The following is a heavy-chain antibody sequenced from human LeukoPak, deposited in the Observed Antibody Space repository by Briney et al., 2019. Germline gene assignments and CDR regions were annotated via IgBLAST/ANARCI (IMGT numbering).Heavy chain of an antibody. CDR3: ARASYSRAWTLFDY. Sequence: GGSLRLSCAASGFTFSSYSMNWVRQAPGKGLEWVSSITSSSTYMYDADSVKGRFTISRDNAKNSLYLQMNSLRAEDTAVYYCARASYSRAWTLFDYWGQGTLVTVSS. J-gene: IGHJ4*02. D-gene: IGHD6-19*01. CDR1: GFTFSSYS. CDR2: ITSSSTYM. V-gene: IGHV3-21*01.